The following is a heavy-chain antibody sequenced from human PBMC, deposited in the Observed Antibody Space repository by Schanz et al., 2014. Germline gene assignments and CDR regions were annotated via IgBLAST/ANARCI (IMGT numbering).Heavy chain of an antibody. CDR1: GFTFADYY. V-gene: IGHV3-23*01. CDR3: AKNWKDDQKVVRPGWSDDMDV. CDR2: VTTGGGA. D-gene: IGHD3-3*01. J-gene: IGHJ6*02. Sequence: VQLLESGGGLFKPGGSLRLSCAGSGFTFADYYMTWIRQAPGKGLEWVSTVTTGGGAFYADSVKGRFTVSRDNSKNMLFLQMNSLRVEDTAIYYCAKNWKDDQKVVRPGWSDDMDVWGQGTTVTVSS.